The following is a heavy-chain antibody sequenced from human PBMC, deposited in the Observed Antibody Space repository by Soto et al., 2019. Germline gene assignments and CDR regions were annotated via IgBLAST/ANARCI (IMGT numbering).Heavy chain of an antibody. V-gene: IGHV4-30-4*01. Sequence: PSETLSLTCTVSGGSISSGDYYWIWIRQPPGKGLEWIGYIYYSGSTYYNASLKSRISISVDTSQNQFSLKLSSVTAADTAVYYCAREASPDAFDIWGQWTMVTVSS. CDR1: GGSISSGDYY. J-gene: IGHJ3*02. CDR2: IYYSGST. CDR3: AREASPDAFDI.